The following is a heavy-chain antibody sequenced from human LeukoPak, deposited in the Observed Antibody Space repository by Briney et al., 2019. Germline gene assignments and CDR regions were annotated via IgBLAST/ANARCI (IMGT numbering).Heavy chain of an antibody. J-gene: IGHJ3*01. CDR3: ARVIWGIAAALDV. D-gene: IGHD6-25*01. CDR2: ISASATTI. CDR1: GFTFSTYE. Sequence: GGSLRLSCAASGFTFSTYEMNWVRQAPGKGLEWVSFISASATTIYYADSVKGRFTISSDNAENSLYLRMNSLRPEDTAVYYCARVIWGIAAALDVWGQGTMVTVSS. V-gene: IGHV3-48*03.